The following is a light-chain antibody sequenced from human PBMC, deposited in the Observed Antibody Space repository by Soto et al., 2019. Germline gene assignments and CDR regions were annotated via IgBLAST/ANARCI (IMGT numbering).Light chain of an antibody. J-gene: IGLJ2*01. CDR1: SSDVGGYNY. CDR2: EVS. Sequence: QSVLTQPPSASGSPGQSVTISCTGTSSDVGGYNYVSWYQQHPGKAPKLMIYEVSKRPSGVPDRFSGSKSGNTASLTVSGLQAEHEADYYCSSYAGSNNPVVFGGGPKLTVL. V-gene: IGLV2-8*01. CDR3: SSYAGSNNPVV.